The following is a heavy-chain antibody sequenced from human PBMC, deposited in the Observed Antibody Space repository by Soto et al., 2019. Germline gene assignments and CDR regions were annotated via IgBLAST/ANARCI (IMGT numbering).Heavy chain of an antibody. CDR3: ARETERFRMAYFDY. J-gene: IGHJ4*02. V-gene: IGHV3-21*01. CDR2: ISSSSSYI. CDR1: GFTFSSYS. D-gene: IGHD1-1*01. Sequence: PGGSLRLSCAASGFTFSSYSMNWVRQAPGKGLEWVSSISSSSSYIYYADSVKGRFTISRDNAKNSLYLQMNSLRAEDTAVYYCARETERFRMAYFDYWGQGTLVTVSS.